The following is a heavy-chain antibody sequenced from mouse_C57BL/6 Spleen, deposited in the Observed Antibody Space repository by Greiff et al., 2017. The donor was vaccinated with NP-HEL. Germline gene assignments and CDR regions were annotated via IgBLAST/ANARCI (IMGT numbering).Heavy chain of an antibody. CDR1: GYTFTDYY. CDR3: ARWGDSGFAY. V-gene: IGHV1-26*01. Sequence: VQLQQSGPELVKPGASVKISCKASGYTFTDYYMNWVKQSHGKSLEWIGDINPNNGGTSYNQKFKGKATLTVDKSSSTAYMELRSLTSEDSAVYYCARWGDSGFAYWGQGTLVTVSA. CDR2: INPNNGGT. J-gene: IGHJ3*01.